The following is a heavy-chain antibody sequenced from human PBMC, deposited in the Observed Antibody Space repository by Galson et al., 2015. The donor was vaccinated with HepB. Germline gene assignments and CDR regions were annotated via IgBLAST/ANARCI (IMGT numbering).Heavy chain of an antibody. CDR2: MNPNSGNT. V-gene: IGHV1-8*01. CDR1: GYTFTSYD. CDR3: ARGVRCGSRRECRAFEI. Sequence: SVKVSCKASGYTFTSYDINWVRQATGQGLEWMGWMNPNSGNTGYAQKFQGRVTMTRNTSISTAYMELSSLRSEDTAVYYCARGVRCGSRRECRAFEIWGQGTMVTVSS. J-gene: IGHJ3*02. D-gene: IGHD1-26*01.